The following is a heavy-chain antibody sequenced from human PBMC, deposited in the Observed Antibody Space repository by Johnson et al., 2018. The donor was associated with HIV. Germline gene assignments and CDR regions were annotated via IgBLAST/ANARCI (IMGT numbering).Heavy chain of an antibody. CDR1: GFTFSSYG. D-gene: IGHD4-17*01. J-gene: IGHJ3*02. V-gene: IGHV3-13*01. Sequence: VQLVESGGGVVQPGGSLRLSCATSGFTFSSYGMHWVRQPTGKGLEWVSAIGKAGDTYYAASVGGRVTTTRENAKNSLDLQMNSLRAGYTAVYYCASSGRVTLTTVPDAFDIWGQGTMVTVSS. CDR2: IGKAGDT. CDR3: ASSGRVTLTTVPDAFDI.